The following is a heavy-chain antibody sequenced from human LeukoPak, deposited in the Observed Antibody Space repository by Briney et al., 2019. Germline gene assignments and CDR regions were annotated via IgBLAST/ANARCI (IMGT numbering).Heavy chain of an antibody. Sequence: PSQTLSLTCTVSGGSISRGGYYWSWIRQHPGKGLEWIGYIYYSGSTYYNPSLKSRVNISVDTSKNQFSLKLSSVTAADTAVYYCARGLVATRGDFDSWGQGTLVTVSS. CDR1: GGSISRGGYY. CDR2: IYYSGST. V-gene: IGHV4-31*03. D-gene: IGHD5-12*01. J-gene: IGHJ4*02. CDR3: ARGLVATRGDFDS.